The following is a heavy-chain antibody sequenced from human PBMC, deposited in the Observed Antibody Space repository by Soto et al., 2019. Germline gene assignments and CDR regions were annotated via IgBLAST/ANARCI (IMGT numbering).Heavy chain of an antibody. Sequence: SQTLSLTCAISGDSVSSNSAAWNWIRQSPSRGLEWLGRTYYRSKWYNDYAVSVKSRITINPDTSKNQFSLQLNSVTPEDTAVYYCARDGAMIQQSYYYYGMDVWGQGTTVTVSS. D-gene: IGHD5-18*01. J-gene: IGHJ6*02. CDR3: ARDGAMIQQSYYYYGMDV. CDR1: GDSVSSNSAA. V-gene: IGHV6-1*01. CDR2: TYYRSKWYN.